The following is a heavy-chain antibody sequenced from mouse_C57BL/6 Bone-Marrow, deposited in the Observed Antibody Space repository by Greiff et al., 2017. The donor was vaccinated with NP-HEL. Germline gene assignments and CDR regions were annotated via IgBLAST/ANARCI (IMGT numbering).Heavy chain of an antibody. J-gene: IGHJ3*01. CDR1: GYTFTSYW. V-gene: IGHV1-7*01. Sequence: QVHVKQSGAELAKPGASVKLSCKASGYTFTSYWMHWVKQRPGQGLEWIGYINPSSGYTKYNQKFKDKATLPADKSSSTAYMQLRSLTYEDSAVSSSSQYYCSSYWFPSYRQGTLVTLSA. CDR2: INPSSGYT. D-gene: IGHD1-1*01. CDR3: SQYYCSSYWFPS.